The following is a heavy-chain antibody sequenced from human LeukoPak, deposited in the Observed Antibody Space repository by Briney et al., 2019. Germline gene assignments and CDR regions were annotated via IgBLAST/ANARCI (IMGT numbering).Heavy chain of an antibody. D-gene: IGHD6-19*01. CDR2: IYWDDDK. CDR3: APIRLGYNWFDP. J-gene: IGHJ5*02. V-gene: IGHV2-5*02. Sequence: SGPTLVKPTQTLTLTCTFSGFSLSTRGVGVGWIRQPPGKALEWLALIYWDDDKRYSPSLKSRLTITKDTSKNQVVLTMTNMDPVDTATYYCAPIRLGYNWFDPWGQGTLVTVSS. CDR1: GFSLSTRGVG.